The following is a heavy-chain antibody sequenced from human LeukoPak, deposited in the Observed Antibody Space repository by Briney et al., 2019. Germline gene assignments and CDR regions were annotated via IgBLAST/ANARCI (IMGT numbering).Heavy chain of an antibody. Sequence: SETLSLTCSVSGDSISISSFYWGWIRQPPGKGLEWIGTIYYNGSSYYNPSLKSRVTISLDTSKNQFSLSLISATAADTALYYCAAHPYCSDGVCYTGDYWGQGTLVTVSS. J-gene: IGHJ4*02. D-gene: IGHD2-8*01. V-gene: IGHV4-39*01. CDR1: GDSISISSFY. CDR2: IYYNGSS. CDR3: AAHPYCSDGVCYTGDY.